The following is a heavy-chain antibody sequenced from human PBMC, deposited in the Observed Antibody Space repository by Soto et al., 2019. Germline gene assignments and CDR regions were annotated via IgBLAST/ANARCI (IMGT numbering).Heavy chain of an antibody. Sequence: QVQLVQSGAEVMKPGSSVKVSCKASGGTFSSYTISWVRQAPGQGLEWMGRFIPILGIANYAQKFQCRVTITADKATSTAYMELSSLRSEDTAVYYCAREDQVLRYFDWPNWFDPWGQGTLVTVTS. J-gene: IGHJ5*02. V-gene: IGHV1-69*08. CDR3: AREDQVLRYFDWPNWFDP. CDR1: GGTFSSYT. CDR2: FIPILGIA. D-gene: IGHD3-9*01.